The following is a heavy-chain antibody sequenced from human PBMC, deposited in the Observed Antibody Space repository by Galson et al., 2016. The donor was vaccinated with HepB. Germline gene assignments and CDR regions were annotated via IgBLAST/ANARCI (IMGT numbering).Heavy chain of an antibody. CDR1: GGSISSFY. J-gene: IGHJ3*01. D-gene: IGHD2-15*01. V-gene: IGHV4-59*08. Sequence: EPLSLTCTVSGGSISSFYWSWIRQPPGQGLEWIGYIYYSGSTSYNPSFKSRLSISVDTSKNQFSLRVRSPSAADTAVYYCARGPPEGCGGGTCYLGAFDFWGQGTMVTVSS. CDR2: IYYSGST. CDR3: ARGPPEGCGGGTCYLGAFDF.